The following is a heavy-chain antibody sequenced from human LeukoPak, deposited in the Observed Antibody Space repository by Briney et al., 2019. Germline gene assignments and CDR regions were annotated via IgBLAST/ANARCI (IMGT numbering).Heavy chain of an antibody. J-gene: IGHJ6*02. Sequence: GASVKVSCKVSGYTLTELSMHWVRQAPGKGLEWMGGFDPEDGETIYAQKFQGRVTMTEDTSTDTAYMELSSLRSEDTAVYYCATVDSTDPTYYYYYYGMDVWGQGTTVTVSS. D-gene: IGHD2-21*01. CDR1: GYTLTELS. CDR3: ATVDSTDPTYYYYYYGMDV. V-gene: IGHV1-24*01. CDR2: FDPEDGET.